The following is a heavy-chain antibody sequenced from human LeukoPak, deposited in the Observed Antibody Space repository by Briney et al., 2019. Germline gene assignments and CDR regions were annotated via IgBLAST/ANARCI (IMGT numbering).Heavy chain of an antibody. CDR1: GFTFDDYS. Sequence: GGSLRLSCAASGFTFDDYSMTWVRQVPGKGLEWPSDIDYNGGNTGYADSVKGRFTISRDNAKNSLFLQMDSLRAEDTALYYCARSSYYDTTDYFDYWGQGTLVTVSS. V-gene: IGHV3-20*04. D-gene: IGHD3-10*01. CDR2: IDYNGGNT. J-gene: IGHJ4*02. CDR3: ARSSYYDTTDYFDY.